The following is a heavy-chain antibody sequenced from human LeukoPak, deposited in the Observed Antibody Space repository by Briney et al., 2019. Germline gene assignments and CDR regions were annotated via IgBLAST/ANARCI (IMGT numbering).Heavy chain of an antibody. V-gene: IGHV1-2*06. Sequence: ASVTVSCTASGYTFTGYYMHWVRQAPGQGLEWMGRINPNSGGTNYAQKFQGRVTMTRDTSISTAYMELSRLRSDDTAVYYCARGSVVVPAGFVREEAFDIWGQGTMVTVSS. CDR2: INPNSGGT. CDR1: GYTFTGYY. J-gene: IGHJ3*02. D-gene: IGHD2-2*01. CDR3: ARGSVVVPAGFVREEAFDI.